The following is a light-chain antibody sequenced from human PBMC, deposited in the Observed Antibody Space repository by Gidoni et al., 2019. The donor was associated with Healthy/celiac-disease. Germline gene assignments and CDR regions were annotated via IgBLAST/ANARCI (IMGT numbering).Light chain of an antibody. V-gene: IGKV3-15*01. CDR1: QSVSSN. CDR3: QQYNNWPRTWT. J-gene: IGKJ1*01. CDR2: GAS. Sequence: EIVITQSPATLSVSPGERATLSCRASQSVSSNLAGYQQKPGQAPRPLIYGASTRATGIPARCCGSGSGTEFTLTISSLQSEDFAVYYCQQYNNWPRTWTFGQGTKVEIK.